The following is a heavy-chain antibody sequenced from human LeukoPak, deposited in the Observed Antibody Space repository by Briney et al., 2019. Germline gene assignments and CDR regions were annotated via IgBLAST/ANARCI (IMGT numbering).Heavy chain of an antibody. CDR3: ARDRKGGSGWTLFDY. J-gene: IGHJ4*02. CDR2: ISYDGSNK. Sequence: GGSLRLSCAASGFTFSSYWMSWVRQAPGKGLEWVAFISYDGSNKYYADSVKGRFTISRDNSKNTLYLQMNSLRGEDTAVYYCARDRKGGSGWTLFDYWGQGTLVTVSS. CDR1: GFTFSSYW. D-gene: IGHD6-19*01. V-gene: IGHV3-30-3*01.